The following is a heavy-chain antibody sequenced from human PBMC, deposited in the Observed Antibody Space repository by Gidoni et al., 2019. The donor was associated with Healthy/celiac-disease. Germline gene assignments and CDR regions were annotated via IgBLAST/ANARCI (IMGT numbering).Heavy chain of an antibody. V-gene: IGHV1-2*02. CDR3: AREGGGRTYYYYYGMDV. CDR1: GYTFTGYY. D-gene: IGHD3-16*01. Sequence: QVQLVQSGAEVKKPGASVKVSCKASGYTFTGYYMHWVRQAPGQGLEWMGWINPNSGGTNYAQKFQGRVTMTRDTSISTAYMGLSRLRSDDTAVYYCAREGGGRTYYYYYGMDVWGQGTTVTVSS. J-gene: IGHJ6*02. CDR2: INPNSGGT.